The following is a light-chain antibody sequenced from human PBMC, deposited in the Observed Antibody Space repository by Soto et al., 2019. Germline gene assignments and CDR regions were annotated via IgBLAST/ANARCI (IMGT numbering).Light chain of an antibody. J-gene: IGKJ1*01. V-gene: IGKV3-15*01. Sequence: EIVMTQSPATLSVSPGDRVTLSCRASESIGSNVAWYQQNPGQAPRLLMYGTSVRATGIPARFSGSGSETEFTLTISGLQPEDFAIYYCQQWIRWTFGQGTRLELK. CDR2: GTS. CDR3: QQWIRWT. CDR1: ESIGSN.